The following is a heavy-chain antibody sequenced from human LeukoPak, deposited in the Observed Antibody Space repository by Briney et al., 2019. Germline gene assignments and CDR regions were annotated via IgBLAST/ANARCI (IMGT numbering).Heavy chain of an antibody. CDR1: GFPFSTYW. D-gene: IGHD2-8*02. Sequence: PGGSLRLSCAASGFPFSTYWMSWYPQAPGKGLGWVGNINQDASDINYVVSVRGRFTISRDNAKISLHLQMNSLRVEDTSVYYCATDRDNSYWQKRFDSWGQGTLVTVSS. J-gene: IGHJ4*02. CDR2: INQDASDI. CDR3: ATDRDNSYWQKRFDS. V-gene: IGHV3-7*01.